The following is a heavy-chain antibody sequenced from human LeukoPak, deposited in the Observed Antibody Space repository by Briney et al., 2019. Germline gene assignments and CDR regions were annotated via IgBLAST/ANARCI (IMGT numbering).Heavy chain of an antibody. V-gene: IGHV3-23*01. CDR3: AKDSSGSYNWFDP. J-gene: IGHJ5*02. Sequence: GGSLRLSCAASGFTFSSYATSWVRQAPGKGLEWVSAISGSGGSTYYADSVKGRFTISRDNSKNTLYLQMDSLRAEDTAVYYCAKDSSGSYNWFDPWGQGTLVTVSS. CDR2: ISGSGGST. CDR1: GFTFSSYA. D-gene: IGHD1-26*01.